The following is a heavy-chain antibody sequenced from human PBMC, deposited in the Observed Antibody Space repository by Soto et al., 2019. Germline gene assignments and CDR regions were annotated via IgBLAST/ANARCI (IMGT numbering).Heavy chain of an antibody. Sequence: QVQLVQSGAEVKKPGASVKISCKASGYTFTSYFMHWVHQAPGQGLEWMGIINPSGARTTYAQKFQGRVTMTRDTSTSTVYMEVSSLTSDDTAVYYSARDQVGSGWYGFDYWGHGTEVTVSS. CDR1: GYTFTSYF. D-gene: IGHD6-19*01. V-gene: IGHV1-46*01. J-gene: IGHJ4*01. CDR3: ARDQVGSGWYGFDY. CDR2: INPSGART.